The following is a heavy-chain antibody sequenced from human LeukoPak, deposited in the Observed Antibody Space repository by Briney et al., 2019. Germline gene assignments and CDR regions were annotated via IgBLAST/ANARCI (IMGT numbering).Heavy chain of an antibody. D-gene: IGHD3-16*01. CDR2: IYHTGST. CDR3: ARPLGGLGGMDV. Sequence: SETLSLTCTVSGASISTDDYYWSWIRQSPGKGLEWVGYIYHTGSTYYNPSLKGRATISVDRSKNQFSLDLNSVTAADTAVYYCARPLGGLGGMDVWGQGTTVTVSS. CDR1: GASISTDDYY. J-gene: IGHJ6*02. V-gene: IGHV4-30-2*06.